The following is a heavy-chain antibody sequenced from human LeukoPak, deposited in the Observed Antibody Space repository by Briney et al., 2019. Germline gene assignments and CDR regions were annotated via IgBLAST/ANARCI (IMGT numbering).Heavy chain of an antibody. Sequence: PGGSLRLSCAASGFTFSSYGMHWVRQAPGKGLEWVAFIRYDGSNQYYTDSVKGRFTISRDNSKNTLYLQINSLRAEDTAVYYCAKASSSSGWNYLDYWGQGILVTVSS. D-gene: IGHD6-19*01. V-gene: IGHV3-30*02. CDR2: IRYDGSNQ. CDR3: AKASSSSGWNYLDY. CDR1: GFTFSSYG. J-gene: IGHJ4*02.